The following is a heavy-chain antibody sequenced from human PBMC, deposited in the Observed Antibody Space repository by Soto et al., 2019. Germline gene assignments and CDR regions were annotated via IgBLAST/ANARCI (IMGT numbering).Heavy chain of an antibody. V-gene: IGHV3-7*01. CDR3: ATAISSAFSNFDS. CDR2: IKEDASKE. Sequence: EVQLVQSGGDLVQPGGSLRLSCVASGFTFSTYWMTWVRQAPGMGLEWVAGIKEDASKEVYVDSVKGRFSISRDNAKNSLYLQLNSLRAEDTAVYYCATAISSAFSNFDSWGQGSLVTVSS. CDR1: GFTFSTYW. J-gene: IGHJ4*02. D-gene: IGHD2-2*01.